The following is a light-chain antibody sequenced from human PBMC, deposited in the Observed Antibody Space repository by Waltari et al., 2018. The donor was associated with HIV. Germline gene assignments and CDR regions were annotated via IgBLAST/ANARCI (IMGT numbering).Light chain of an antibody. Sequence: QSALTQPASLSGSPGQSITLSCSGTWSDIGTYALVSWYQHFPGKAPKRSLYDVNERPSGVSPRCSGSNSGNTATLTISRVEAGDEADYYCQVWDSSSGAYVFGTGTKVTVL. J-gene: IGLJ1*01. CDR3: QVWDSSSGAYV. V-gene: IGLV2-14*02. CDR2: DVN. CDR1: WSDIGTYAL.